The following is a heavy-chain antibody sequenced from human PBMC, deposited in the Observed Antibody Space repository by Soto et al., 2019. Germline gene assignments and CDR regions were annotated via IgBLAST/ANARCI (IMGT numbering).Heavy chain of an antibody. Sequence: GGSLRLSCAASGFTFSSYSMNWVRQAPGKGLEWVSSISSSSSYIYYADSVKGRFTISRDNAKNSLYLQMNSLRAEDTAVYYCTLRFLESDFMDVWAKATTIPVS. CDR2: ISSSSSYI. CDR1: GFTFSSYS. V-gene: IGHV3-21*01. J-gene: IGHJ6*03. D-gene: IGHD3-3*01. CDR3: TLRFLESDFMDV.